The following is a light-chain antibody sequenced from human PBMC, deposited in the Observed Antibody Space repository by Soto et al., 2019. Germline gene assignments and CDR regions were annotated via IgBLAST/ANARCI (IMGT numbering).Light chain of an antibody. J-gene: IGKJ1*01. CDR3: QQDDNLQPWT. CDR2: DAS. CDR1: QDISNF. V-gene: IGKV1-33*01. Sequence: DIQMTQSPSSLSASVGDRVTITCQASQDISNFLNWYQQKPGKPPKLLIYDASNLETGVPSSFSGSGSGTDFTFTIRSLQPGDIATYYCQQDDNLQPWTFGQGTKVEI.